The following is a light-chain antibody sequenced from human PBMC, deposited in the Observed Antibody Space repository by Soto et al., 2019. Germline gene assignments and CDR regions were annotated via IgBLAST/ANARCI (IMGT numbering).Light chain of an antibody. CDR2: GAS. Sequence: EIVMTQSPATLSVSPGERATLSCRASHSISSHLAWYQQKPGQAPRLLIYGASSRATGIPDRFSGGGSGTDFSLTISRLQPEDFAVYYCQQYSSSPNTFGQGTRLEI. V-gene: IGKV3D-15*01. J-gene: IGKJ5*01. CDR1: HSISSH. CDR3: QQYSSSPNT.